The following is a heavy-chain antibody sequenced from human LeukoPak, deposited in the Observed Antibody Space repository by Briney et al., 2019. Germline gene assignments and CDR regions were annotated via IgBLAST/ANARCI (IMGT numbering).Heavy chain of an antibody. D-gene: IGHD6-19*01. CDR1: GGSISSHY. CDR2: IYYSGST. J-gene: IGHJ4*02. Sequence: PSENLSLNCTVSGGSISSHYWSWIRQPPGQGLEWIGYIYYSGSTNYNPSLKSRVTISVDTSKNQFSLKLSSVTAADTAVYYCARGYSSGWYSYYFDYWGQGTLVTVSS. CDR3: ARGYSSGWYSYYFDY. V-gene: IGHV4-59*11.